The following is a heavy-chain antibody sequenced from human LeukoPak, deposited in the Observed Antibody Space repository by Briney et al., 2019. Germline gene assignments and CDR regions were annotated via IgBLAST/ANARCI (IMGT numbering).Heavy chain of an antibody. CDR2: INHSGST. Sequence: SETLSLTCAVYGGSFSGYYWSWIRQPPGKGLEWMGEINHSGSTNYNPSLKSRVTISVDTSKNQFSLKLSSVTAADTAVYYCARGDYDLDYWGQGTLVTVSS. V-gene: IGHV4-34*01. CDR1: GGSFSGYY. CDR3: ARGDYDLDY. J-gene: IGHJ4*02. D-gene: IGHD4-17*01.